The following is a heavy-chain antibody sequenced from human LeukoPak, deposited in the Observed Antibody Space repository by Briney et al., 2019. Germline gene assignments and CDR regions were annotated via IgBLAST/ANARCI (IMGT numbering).Heavy chain of an antibody. CDR2: ISSSGSTI. CDR1: GFTFSSYE. D-gene: IGHD5-24*01. V-gene: IGHV3-48*03. CDR3: ARDRGDGYNCFDY. J-gene: IGHJ4*02. Sequence: TGGSLRLSCAASGFTFSSYEMNWVRQAPGKGLEWVSYISSSGSTIYYADSVKGRFTISRDNAKNSLYLQMNSLRAEDTAVYYCARDRGDGYNCFDYWGQGTLVTVSS.